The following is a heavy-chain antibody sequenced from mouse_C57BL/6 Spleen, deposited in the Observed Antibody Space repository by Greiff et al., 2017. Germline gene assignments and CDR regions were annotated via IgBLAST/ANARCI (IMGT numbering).Heavy chain of an antibody. Sequence: QVQLKQPGAELVKPGASVKLSCKASGYTFTSYWMQWVKQRPGQGLEWIGEIDPSDSYTNYNQKFKGKATLTVDTSSSTAYMQLSSLTSEDSAVYYCASGSLGFAYWGQGTLVTVSA. J-gene: IGHJ3*01. CDR2: IDPSDSYT. CDR3: ASGSLGFAY. CDR1: GYTFTSYW. D-gene: IGHD1-1*01. V-gene: IGHV1-50*01.